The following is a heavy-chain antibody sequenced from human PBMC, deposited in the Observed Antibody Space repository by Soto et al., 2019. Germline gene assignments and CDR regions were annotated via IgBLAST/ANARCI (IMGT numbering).Heavy chain of an antibody. J-gene: IGHJ3*02. Sequence: EVQLLESGGGLVQPGGSLRLSCAASGFTFSSYAMSWVRQAPGKGLEWVSAISGSGGSTYYADSVKSRFTISRDNSKNTLYLQMNSLRAEDTAVYYCAKDLKQWLPRGRAFDIWGQGTMVTVSS. CDR2: ISGSGGST. D-gene: IGHD6-19*01. V-gene: IGHV3-23*01. CDR3: AKDLKQWLPRGRAFDI. CDR1: GFTFSSYA.